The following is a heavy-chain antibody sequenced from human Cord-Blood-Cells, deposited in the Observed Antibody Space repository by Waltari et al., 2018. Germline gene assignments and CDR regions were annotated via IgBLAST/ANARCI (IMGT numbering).Heavy chain of an antibody. D-gene: IGHD3-10*01. Sequence: QVQLVQSGAEVKKPGSSVKVSCKASGGTFSSYAISWVRQAPGQGLEWMGGIIPIFGTANYAQKFQGRVTITADESTSTAYMELSSLRSEDTAVYYCARSEGAVIITSYYYYYGMDVWGQGTTVTVSS. V-gene: IGHV1-69*01. CDR1: GGTFSSYA. CDR2: IIPIFGTA. CDR3: ARSEGAVIITSYYYYYGMDV. J-gene: IGHJ6*02.